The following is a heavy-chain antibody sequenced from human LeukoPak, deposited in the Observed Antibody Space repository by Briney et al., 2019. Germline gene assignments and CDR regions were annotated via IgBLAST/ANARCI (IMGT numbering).Heavy chain of an antibody. J-gene: IGHJ4*02. CDR1: GGSFSGYY. V-gene: IGHV4-34*01. CDR2: INHSGST. D-gene: IGHD2-2*01. Sequence: LSLTCXVYGGSFSGYYWSWIRQPPGKGLEWIGEINHSGSTNYNPSLKSRVTISINTSKNQFSLKLSSVTAADTAVYYCARGDGIVVVPFDYWGQGTLVTVSS. CDR3: ARGDGIVVVPFDY.